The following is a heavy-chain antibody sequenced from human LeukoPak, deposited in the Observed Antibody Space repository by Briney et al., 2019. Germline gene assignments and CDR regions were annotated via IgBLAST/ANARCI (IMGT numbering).Heavy chain of an antibody. CDR1: GYSISSGYY. Sequence: SETLSLTCTVSGYSISSGYYWGWIRPPPGKGLEWIGSIYYSGSTYYNPSLKSRVTISVDTSKNQFSLKLSSVTAADTAVYYCARNNEYWGQGTLVTVSS. V-gene: IGHV4-38-2*02. J-gene: IGHJ4*02. CDR3: ARNNEY. CDR2: IYYSGST. D-gene: IGHD1-1*01.